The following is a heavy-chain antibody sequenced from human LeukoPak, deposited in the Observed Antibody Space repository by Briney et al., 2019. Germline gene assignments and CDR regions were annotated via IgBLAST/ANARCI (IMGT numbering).Heavy chain of an antibody. D-gene: IGHD3-22*01. CDR1: GYTFTNYG. CDR2: ISVYNGNT. Sequence: ASVRVSRKASGYTFTNYGITWVRQAPGQGLAWMGWISVYNGNTKYAQKVQGRVTMTTDTSTNTAYMELRSLRSDDTAVYYCARVRYYNISGYFPNFDYWGQGTLVTVSS. V-gene: IGHV1-18*01. CDR3: ARVRYYNISGYFPNFDY. J-gene: IGHJ4*02.